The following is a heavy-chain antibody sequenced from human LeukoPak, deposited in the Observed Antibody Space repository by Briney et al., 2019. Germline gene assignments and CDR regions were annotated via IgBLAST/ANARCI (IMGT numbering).Heavy chain of an antibody. CDR3: ARGRSWELPADY. V-gene: IGHV4-39*07. Sequence: PSETLSLTCTVSGGSISSSSYYWGWIRQPPGKGLEWIGSIYYSGSTYYDPSLKSRVTISVDTSKNQFSLKLSSVTAADTAVYYCARGRSWELPADYWGQGTLATVSS. J-gene: IGHJ4*02. CDR2: IYYSGST. CDR1: GGSISSSSYY. D-gene: IGHD3-10*01.